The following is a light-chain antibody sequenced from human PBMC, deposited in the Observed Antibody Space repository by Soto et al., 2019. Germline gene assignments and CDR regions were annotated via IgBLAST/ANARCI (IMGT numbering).Light chain of an antibody. Sequence: DIQMNQSPSSLSASVGERVTVTCRTSQSISRFLNWYQQKPGKAPKLLISVASSLRSVVPSRLTRSGSETHYTLPISRLQPEDFATYYCHHSYSTPHTFGQR. J-gene: IGKJ2*01. CDR3: HHSYSTPHT. CDR2: VAS. V-gene: IGKV1-39*01. CDR1: QSISRF.